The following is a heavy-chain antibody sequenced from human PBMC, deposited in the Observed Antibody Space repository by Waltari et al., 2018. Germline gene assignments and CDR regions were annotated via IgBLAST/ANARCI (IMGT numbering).Heavy chain of an antibody. CDR2: IYYSGST. J-gene: IGHJ2*01. CDR3: ARHPAMTIMLWYFDL. V-gene: IGHV4-39*01. CDR1: GGPISSSSYY. D-gene: IGHD2-8*01. Sequence: QLQLQESGPGLVKPSETLSLTCTVSGGPISSSSYYWGWIRPPPGEGLEWIGSIYYSGSTYYNPSLKSRVTISVDTSKNQFSLKLSSVTAADTAVYYCARHPAMTIMLWYFDLWGRGTLVTVSS.